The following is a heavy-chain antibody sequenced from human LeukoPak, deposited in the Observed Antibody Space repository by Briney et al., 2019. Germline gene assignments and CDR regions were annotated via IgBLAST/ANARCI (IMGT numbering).Heavy chain of an antibody. CDR2: IIPIFDTA. CDR1: GGTFSSYA. D-gene: IGHD5-24*01. CDR3: ARGSSRDGDYSYYMDV. V-gene: IGHV1-69*05. J-gene: IGHJ6*03. Sequence: SVKVSCKASGGTFSSYAINWVRQAPGQGLEWMGGIIPIFDTANFAQKFQGRVTITTDESTNTAYMELSSLKSEDTALYYCARGSSRDGDYSYYMDVWGKGTTVTVSS.